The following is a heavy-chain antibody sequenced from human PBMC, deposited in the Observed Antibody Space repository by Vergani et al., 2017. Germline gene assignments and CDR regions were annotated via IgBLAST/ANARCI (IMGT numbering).Heavy chain of an antibody. CDR3: TTAAWIAARLSVY. J-gene: IGHJ4*02. D-gene: IGHD6-6*01. V-gene: IGHV3-15*01. CDR1: GFTFSNAW. Sequence: EVQLVESGGGLVQPGGSLRLSCAASGFTFSNAWMSWVRPAPGKGLEWVGRIKSKTAGGTTDYAATVKGRVTISRDDSQNTLYLQMNSLITEDTAVYYCTTAAWIAARLSVYWGQGTLVTVSS. CDR2: IKSKTAGGTT.